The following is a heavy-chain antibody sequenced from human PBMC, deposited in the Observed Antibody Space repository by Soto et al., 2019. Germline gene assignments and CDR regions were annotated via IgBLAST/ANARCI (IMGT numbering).Heavy chain of an antibody. D-gene: IGHD1-26*01. CDR1: GFTFSSYA. Sequence: QVQLVESGGGVVQPGRSLRLSCAASGFTFSSYAMHWVRQAPGKGLEWVAVISYDGSNKYYADSVKGRFTISRDNSKNTLYLQMNSLRAEDTAVYYCARWSYGYYFDYWGQGTLVTVSS. V-gene: IGHV3-30-3*01. CDR3: ARWSYGYYFDY. CDR2: ISYDGSNK. J-gene: IGHJ4*02.